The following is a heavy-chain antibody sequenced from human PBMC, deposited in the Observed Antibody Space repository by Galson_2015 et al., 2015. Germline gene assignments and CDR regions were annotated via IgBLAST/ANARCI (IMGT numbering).Heavy chain of an antibody. Sequence: SLRLSCAASGFTFSSYAMSWVRQAPGKGLEWVSAISGSGGSAYYPDSVKGRFTISRDNSKNTLYLQMNSLRAEDTAVYYCAKDLVVVIGFFDYWGQGTLVTVSS. CDR1: GFTFSSYA. CDR3: AKDLVVVIGFFDY. J-gene: IGHJ4*02. CDR2: ISGSGGSA. D-gene: IGHD2-21*01. V-gene: IGHV3-23*01.